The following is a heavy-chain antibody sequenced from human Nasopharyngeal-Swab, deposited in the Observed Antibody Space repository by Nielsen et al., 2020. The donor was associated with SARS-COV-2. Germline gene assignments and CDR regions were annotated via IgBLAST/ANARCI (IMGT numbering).Heavy chain of an antibody. Sequence: GSLRLSCAVYGGSFSGYYWGWIRQPPGKGLEWIGEINHSGSTNYNPSLKSRVTISVDTSKNQFSLKLSSVTAADTAVYYCARSRAALLWFGESRHLFDYWGQGTLVTVSS. CDR2: INHSGST. D-gene: IGHD3-10*01. J-gene: IGHJ4*02. CDR3: ARSRAALLWFGESRHLFDY. V-gene: IGHV4-34*01. CDR1: GGSFSGYY.